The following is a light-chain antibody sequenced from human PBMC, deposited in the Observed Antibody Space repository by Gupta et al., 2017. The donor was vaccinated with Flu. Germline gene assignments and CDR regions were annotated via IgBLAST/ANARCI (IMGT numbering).Light chain of an antibody. CDR2: DVV. Sequence: QSALTQPRSVSGSPGQSVTISCTGTSSDIGGYNYVSWYQHHPGKAPKLMIYDVVKRPSGVPDRFSGSKSGNTASLTISGRQAEDEADYYCCSYSGSYTGVFGTGTKVTVL. V-gene: IGLV2-11*01. J-gene: IGLJ1*01. CDR3: CSYSGSYTGV. CDR1: SSDIGGYNY.